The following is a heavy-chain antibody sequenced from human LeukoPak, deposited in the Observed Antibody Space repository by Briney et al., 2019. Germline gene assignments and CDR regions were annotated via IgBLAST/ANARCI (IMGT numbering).Heavy chain of an antibody. J-gene: IGHJ4*02. Sequence: SETLSLTCAVYGGSVSGYYWSWIRQPPGKGLEWIGEINHSGSTNYNPSLKSRATISVDMSKDQFSLKLGSVTAADTAVYYCARGPPADYYDRSGFYPCFDYWGQGALVTVSS. CDR1: GGSVSGYY. CDR3: ARGPPADYYDRSGFYPCFDY. V-gene: IGHV4-34*01. D-gene: IGHD3-22*01. CDR2: INHSGST.